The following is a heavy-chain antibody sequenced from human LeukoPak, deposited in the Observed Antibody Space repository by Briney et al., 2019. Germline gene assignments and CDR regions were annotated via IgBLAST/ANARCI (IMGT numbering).Heavy chain of an antibody. V-gene: IGHV4-34*01. J-gene: IGHJ4*02. Sequence: SETLSLTCAVYGGSFSGYYWSWIRQTPGKGLEWIGEINHSGTTNYNPSLKSRVTISVDTSKNQFSLKLSSVTAAHTAVYYCARGVLVGATKEFDYWGQGTLVTVSS. D-gene: IGHD1-26*01. CDR2: INHSGTT. CDR3: ARGVLVGATKEFDY. CDR1: GGSFSGYY.